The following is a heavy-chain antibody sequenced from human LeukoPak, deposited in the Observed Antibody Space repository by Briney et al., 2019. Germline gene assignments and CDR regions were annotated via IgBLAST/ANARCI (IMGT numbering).Heavy chain of an antibody. V-gene: IGHV3-23*01. D-gene: IGHD3-10*01. CDR3: AKDVESGRSADY. J-gene: IGHJ4*02. CDR1: GFTFSSCA. Sequence: GGSLRLSCAASGFTFSSCAMNWVRQAPGKGLEWVSAISGSGGSTYYADSVKGRFTISRDNSKNTLYLQMNSLRAEDTAVYYCAKDVESGRSADYWGQGTLVTVSS. CDR2: ISGSGGST.